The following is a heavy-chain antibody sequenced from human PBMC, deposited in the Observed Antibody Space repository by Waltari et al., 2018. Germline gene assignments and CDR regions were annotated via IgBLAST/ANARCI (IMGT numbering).Heavy chain of an antibody. CDR3: ARVCGGRPSRPYYYYGMDV. CDR2: INHSGST. V-gene: IGHV4-34*01. Sequence: QVQLQQWGAGLLKPSETLSLTCAVYGGSFSGYYWSWIRQPPGKGLEWIGEINHSGSTNYNPSLKSRVTISVDTSKNQFSLKLSSVTAADTAVHYCARVCGGRPSRPYYYYGMDVWGQGTTVTVSS. CDR1: GGSFSGYY. D-gene: IGHD3-16*01. J-gene: IGHJ6*02.